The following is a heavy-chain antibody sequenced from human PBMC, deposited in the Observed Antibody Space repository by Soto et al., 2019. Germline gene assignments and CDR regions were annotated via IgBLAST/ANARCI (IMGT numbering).Heavy chain of an antibody. D-gene: IGHD3-22*01. CDR1: GGSISSYY. CDR3: ARVFHYDSSGLDY. V-gene: IGHV4-59*01. J-gene: IGHJ4*02. CDR2: IYYSGST. Sequence: SETLSLTCTVSGGSISSYYWSWIRQPPGKGLEWIGYIYYSGSTNYNPSLKSRVTISVDTSKNQFSLKLSSVTAADTAVYYCARVFHYDSSGLDYWGQGTLVPVSS.